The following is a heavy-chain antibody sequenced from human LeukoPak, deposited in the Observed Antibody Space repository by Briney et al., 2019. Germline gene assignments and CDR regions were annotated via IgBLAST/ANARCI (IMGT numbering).Heavy chain of an antibody. CDR1: GFTFSTYW. CDR2: INSDGSST. Sequence: PGGSLRLSCAASGFTFSTYWMHWVRQAPGKGLVWVSRINSDGSSTNYADSVKGRFTITRDNAENTLYLQMNSLRAEDTAVYYCATQPGSDYWGQGTLVTVSS. CDR3: ATQPGSDY. D-gene: IGHD3-10*01. J-gene: IGHJ4*02. V-gene: IGHV3-74*01.